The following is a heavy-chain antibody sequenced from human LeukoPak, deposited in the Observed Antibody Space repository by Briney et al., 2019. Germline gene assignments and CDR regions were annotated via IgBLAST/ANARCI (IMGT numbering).Heavy chain of an antibody. J-gene: IGHJ6*03. CDR3: ARARSDYYDSSGYYRAHNRDYYYYMDV. CDR2: INHSGST. D-gene: IGHD3-22*01. V-gene: IGHV4-39*07. Sequence: SETLSLTCTVSGGSISSSSYYWGWIRQPPGKGLEWIGEINHSGSTNYNPSLKSRVTISVDTSKNQFSLKLSSVTAADTAVYYCARARSDYYDSSGYYRAHNRDYYYYMDVWGKGTTVTVSS. CDR1: GGSISSSSYY.